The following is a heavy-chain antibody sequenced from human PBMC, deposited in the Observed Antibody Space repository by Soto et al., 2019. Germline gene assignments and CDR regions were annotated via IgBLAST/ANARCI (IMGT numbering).Heavy chain of an antibody. CDR2: ISSSSSYI. V-gene: IGHV3-21*01. CDR1: GFTFSSYS. CDR3: ARLLTASYYYYGMDV. Sequence: PGGSLRLSCAASGFTFSSYSMNWVRQAPGKGLEWVSSISSSSSYIYYADSVKGRFTISRDNAKNSLYLQMSSLRAEDTAVYYCARLLTASYYYYGMDVWGQGTTVTVSS. J-gene: IGHJ6*02. D-gene: IGHD2-21*02.